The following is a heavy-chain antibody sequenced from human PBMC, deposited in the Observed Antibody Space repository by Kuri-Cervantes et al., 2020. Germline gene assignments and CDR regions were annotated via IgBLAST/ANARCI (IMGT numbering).Heavy chain of an antibody. CDR2: IIPIFGTA. CDR1: GGTFSSYA. Sequence: SVKVSCKASGGTFSSYAISWVRQAPGQGLEWMGGIIPIFGTANYAQKFQGRVTITADESTSTAYMELSRLRSDDTAVYYCARGARIAAASLFCAFDIWGQGTMVTVSS. V-gene: IGHV1-69*13. D-gene: IGHD6-13*01. J-gene: IGHJ3*02. CDR3: ARGARIAAASLFCAFDI.